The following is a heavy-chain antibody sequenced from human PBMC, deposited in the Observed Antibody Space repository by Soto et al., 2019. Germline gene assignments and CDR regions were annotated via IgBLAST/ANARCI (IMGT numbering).Heavy chain of an antibody. Sequence: QVQLQESGPGLVKPSQTLSLTCTVSGGSISSGGYYWSWIRQHPGKGLEWIGYIYYSGSTYYNPSLKGRVTLSVDTSKNQFSLQLSSVTAADTAVYYCARARWPTITGDYWGQGTLVTVSS. CDR1: GGSISSGGYY. J-gene: IGHJ4*02. CDR3: ARARWPTITGDY. D-gene: IGHD1-20*01. CDR2: IYYSGST. V-gene: IGHV4-31*03.